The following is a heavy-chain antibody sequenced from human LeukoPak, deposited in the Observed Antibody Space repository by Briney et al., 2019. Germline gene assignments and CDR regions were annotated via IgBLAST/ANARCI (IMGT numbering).Heavy chain of an antibody. CDR2: ISSSSSTI. J-gene: IGHJ4*02. CDR3: ARDAMAYYDFWSGYYTRAYYFDY. CDR1: RFTFSSYS. D-gene: IGHD3-3*01. Sequence: GGSLRLSCAASRFTFSSYSMNWVRQAPGKGLEWVSYISSSSSTIYYADSVKGRFTISRDNAKNSLYLQMNSLRDEDTAVYYCARDAMAYYDFWSGYYTRAYYFDYWGQGTLVTVSS. V-gene: IGHV3-48*02.